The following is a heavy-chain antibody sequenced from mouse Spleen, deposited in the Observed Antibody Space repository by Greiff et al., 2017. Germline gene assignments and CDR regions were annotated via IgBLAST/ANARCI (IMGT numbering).Heavy chain of an antibody. CDR3: TTGYYDGSYVAMDY. V-gene: IGHV14-4*01. Sequence: EVQLQQSGAELVRPGASVKLSCTASGFNIKDDYMHWVKQRPEQGLEWIGWIDPENGDTEYASKFQGKATITADTSSNTAYLQLSSLTSEDTAVYYCTTGYYDGSYVAMDYWGQGTSVTVSS. D-gene: IGHD1-1*01. J-gene: IGHJ4*01. CDR1: GFNIKDDY. CDR2: IDPENGDT.